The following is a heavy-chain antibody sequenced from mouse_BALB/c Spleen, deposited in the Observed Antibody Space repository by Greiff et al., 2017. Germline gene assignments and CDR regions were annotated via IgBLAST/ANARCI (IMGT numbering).Heavy chain of an antibody. CDR2: ISNGGGST. CDR3: ARRDRYDEGFAY. V-gene: IGHV5-12-2*01. J-gene: IGHJ3*01. Sequence: EVQLVESGGGLVQPGGSLKLSCAASGFTFSSYTMSWVRQTPEKRLEWVAYISNGGGSTYYPDTVKGRFTISRDNAKNTLYLQMSSLKSEDTAMYYCARRDRYDEGFAYWGQGTLVTVSA. CDR1: GFTFSSYT. D-gene: IGHD2-14*01.